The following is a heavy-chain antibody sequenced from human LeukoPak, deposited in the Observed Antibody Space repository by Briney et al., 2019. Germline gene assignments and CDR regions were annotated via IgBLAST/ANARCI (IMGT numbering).Heavy chain of an antibody. CDR1: GGSISSYY. D-gene: IGHD2-15*01. V-gene: IGHV4-59*12. Sequence: SETLSLTCTVSGGSISSYYWSWVRQPPGKGLEWIGYIYASGSTNYNPSLTSRVTISVDTPKKQFSLRMSALTPAETAACFCAGDMVAQDYYYRMDLGGQGTPVTVSS. CDR2: IYASGST. CDR3: AGDMVAQDYYYRMDL. J-gene: IGHJ6*02.